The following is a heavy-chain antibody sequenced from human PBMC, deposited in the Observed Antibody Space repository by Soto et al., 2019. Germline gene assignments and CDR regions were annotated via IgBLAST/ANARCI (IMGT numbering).Heavy chain of an antibody. V-gene: IGHV1-69*01. Sequence: QVQLVQSGAEVKKPGSSVNVSCKASGGTFSSYAISWVRQAPGQGLEWMGGIIPIFGTANYAQKFQGRVTITADESTSTAYMELSSLRSEDTAVYYCARSIGGSSSYYFDYWGQGTLVTVSS. CDR3: ARSIGGSSSYYFDY. J-gene: IGHJ4*02. CDR1: GGTFSSYA. D-gene: IGHD6-6*01. CDR2: IIPIFGTA.